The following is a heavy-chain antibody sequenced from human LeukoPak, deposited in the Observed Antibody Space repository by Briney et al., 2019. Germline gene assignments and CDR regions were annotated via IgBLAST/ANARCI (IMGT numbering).Heavy chain of an antibody. CDR1: GGSISSYY. Sequence: SETLSLTCTVSGGSISSYYWSWIRQPPGKGLEWIGYIYYSGSTNYNPSLKSRVTFSVDTSKNQFSLKLTSVTAADTAVYYCARQRGALASTGIDYWGQGTLVTVSS. CDR2: IYYSGST. J-gene: IGHJ4*02. CDR3: ARQRGALASTGIDY. V-gene: IGHV4-59*08. D-gene: IGHD6-19*01.